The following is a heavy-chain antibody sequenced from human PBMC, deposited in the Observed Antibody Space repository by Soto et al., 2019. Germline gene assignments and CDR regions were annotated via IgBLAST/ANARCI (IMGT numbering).Heavy chain of an antibody. CDR1: GYTFTSYA. J-gene: IGHJ4*02. CDR2: INAGNGNT. D-gene: IGHD3-3*01. CDR3: ASGYYDFWSGYYALDY. Sequence: ASVKVSCKASGYTFTSYAMHWVRQAPGQRLEWMGWINAGNGNTKYSQKFQGRVTITRETSASTAYMELSSLRSEDTAVYYCASGYYDFWSGYYALDYWGQGTLVTVSS. V-gene: IGHV1-3*01.